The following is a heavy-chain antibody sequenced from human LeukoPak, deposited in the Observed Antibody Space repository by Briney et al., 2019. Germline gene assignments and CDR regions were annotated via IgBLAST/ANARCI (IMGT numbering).Heavy chain of an antibody. V-gene: IGHV4-59*08. D-gene: IGHD2-2*01. CDR3: VVVPAAMHAFDI. Sequence: PSETLSLTCTVSGASISSYYWSWIRQSPGKGLEWIGHIYYSVSTDYNPSLKSRVLISQDTSKNQFFLSLSSVTAADTAVYYCVVVPAAMHAFDIWGQGTMVTVSS. J-gene: IGHJ3*02. CDR1: GASISSYY. CDR2: IYYSVST.